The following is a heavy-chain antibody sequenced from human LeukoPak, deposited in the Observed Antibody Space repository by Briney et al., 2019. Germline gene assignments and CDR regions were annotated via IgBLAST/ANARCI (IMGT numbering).Heavy chain of an antibody. Sequence: PSDTLSLTCTVSGGSISSYYWSWIRQPAGKGLEWIGRIYTSGSTNYNPSLKSRVTISVDKSKNQFSLKLSSVTAADTAVYYCARGVQYYDFWSGRYYYMDVWGKGTTVTDSS. V-gene: IGHV4-4*07. J-gene: IGHJ6*03. D-gene: IGHD3-3*01. CDR2: IYTSGST. CDR3: ARGVQYYDFWSGRYYYMDV. CDR1: GGSISSYY.